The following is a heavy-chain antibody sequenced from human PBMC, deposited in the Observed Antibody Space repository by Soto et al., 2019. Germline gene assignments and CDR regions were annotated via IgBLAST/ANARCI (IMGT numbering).Heavy chain of an antibody. CDR3: AKDISPGQGYRVFDY. CDR2: LSGSGDNT. D-gene: IGHD5-18*01. J-gene: IGHJ4*02. CDR1: GFTFSSFA. Sequence: GGSLRLSCVASGFTFSSFAMSWVRQAPGKGLEWVSLLSGSGDNTYYADSVKGRFTISRDNSKSTLYLQMNSLRAEDTAIYYCAKDISPGQGYRVFDYWGQGTQVTVSS. V-gene: IGHV3-23*01.